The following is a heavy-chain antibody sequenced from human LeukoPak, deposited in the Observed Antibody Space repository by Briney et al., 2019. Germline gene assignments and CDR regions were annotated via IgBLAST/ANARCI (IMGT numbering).Heavy chain of an antibody. D-gene: IGHD1-7*01. CDR2: ISSTSGHI. V-gene: IGHV3-21*04. Sequence: PGGSLRLSCAASRFTFNTFSMNWVRQAPGEGLEWVSSISSTSGHIYYADSVKGRFTISRDNSKNTLYLQMNSLRAEGTAVYYCANFLDLKRVDPWGQGTLVTVSS. CDR3: ANFLDLKRVDP. CDR1: RFTFNTFS. J-gene: IGHJ5*02.